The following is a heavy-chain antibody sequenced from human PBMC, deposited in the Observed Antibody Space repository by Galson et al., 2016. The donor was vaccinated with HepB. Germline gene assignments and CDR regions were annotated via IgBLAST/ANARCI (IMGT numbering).Heavy chain of an antibody. CDR3: ARSRSLGVVILDS. Sequence: SLRLSCAASGFTFSSYSMNWVRQAPGKGLEWVSSISSSSSYIYYADSVKGRFTISRDNAKNSLYLQMNSLRAEDTAVYYCARSRSLGVVILDSWGQGTVVTVSS. CDR1: GFTFSSYS. J-gene: IGHJ4*02. CDR2: ISSSSSYI. V-gene: IGHV3-21*01. D-gene: IGHD3-3*01.